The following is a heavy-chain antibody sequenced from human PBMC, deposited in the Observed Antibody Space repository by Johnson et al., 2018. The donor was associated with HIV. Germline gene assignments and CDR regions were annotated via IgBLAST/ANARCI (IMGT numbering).Heavy chain of an antibody. J-gene: IGHJ3*02. CDR2: ISSSGSTI. V-gene: IGHV3-11*04. CDR3: ARDRGYSGSYFGAFDI. CDR1: GFTFSDYY. D-gene: IGHD1-26*01. Sequence: QVQLVESGGGLVKPGGSLRLSCAASGFTFSDYYMSWIRQAPGKGLEWVSYISSSGSTIYYADSVKGRFSISRDNAKNSLYLQMNSLSAEDTAVYSCARDRGYSGSYFGAFDIWGQWTMVTVSS.